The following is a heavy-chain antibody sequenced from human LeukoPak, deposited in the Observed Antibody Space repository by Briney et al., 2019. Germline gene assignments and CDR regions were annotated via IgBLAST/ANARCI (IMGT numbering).Heavy chain of an antibody. CDR1: GFTFRSYG. D-gene: IGHD3-10*01. Sequence: GGSLRLSCAASGFTFRSYGVHWVRQAPDKGLEWVAFIRYEGSSKYYADSVKGRFTISRDNSKNTLYLQMDSLRPEDTAVYYCAKDLLRDRWFGESWGQGTLVTVSS. CDR3: AKDLLRDRWFGES. J-gene: IGHJ5*02. CDR2: IRYEGSSK. V-gene: IGHV3-30*02.